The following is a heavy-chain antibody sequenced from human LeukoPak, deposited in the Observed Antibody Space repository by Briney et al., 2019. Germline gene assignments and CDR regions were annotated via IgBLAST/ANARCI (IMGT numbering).Heavy chain of an antibody. CDR1: GGSISSYY. D-gene: IGHD3-22*01. J-gene: IGHJ6*03. CDR3: ARVRTMIEYYMDV. CDR2: IYTSGST. V-gene: IGHV4-4*07. Sequence: SETLSLTCTVPGGSISSYYWSWIRQPAGKGLEWIGRIYTSGSTNYNPSLKSRVIMSVDTSKNQFSLKLSSVTAADTAVYYCARVRTMIEYYMDVWGKGTTVTVSS.